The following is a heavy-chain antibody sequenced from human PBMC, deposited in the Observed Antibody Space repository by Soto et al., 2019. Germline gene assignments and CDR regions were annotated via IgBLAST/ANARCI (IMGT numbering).Heavy chain of an antibody. Sequence: PSEPLSLTCTVSGGSISSDYWSWIRQTPGKGLEWIGYIYYSGSTKYNPSLKSRVTIAVDTSKNQFSLKVGSVTAADTAVYYCAGRRGRHRDQNWFDPWGQGTLVTVSS. CDR2: IYYSGST. CDR1: GGSISSDY. J-gene: IGHJ5*02. D-gene: IGHD2-21*01. V-gene: IGHV4-59*01. CDR3: AGRRGRHRDQNWFDP.